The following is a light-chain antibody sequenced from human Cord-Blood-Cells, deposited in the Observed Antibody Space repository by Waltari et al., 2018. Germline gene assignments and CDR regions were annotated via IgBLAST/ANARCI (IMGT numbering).Light chain of an antibody. CDR2: DVS. J-gene: IGLJ2*01. CDR3: SSYTSSSTL. V-gene: IGLV2-14*01. Sequence: QSALTQPASVSGSPGQSITISCTGTSSDVGGYNYVSWYQQHPGKAPKLMIYDVSKRPAGVSRRFSGSKAGSTASLTIAGLQAEDGADSYCSSYTSSSTLFGGGTKLTVL. CDR1: SSDVGGYNY.